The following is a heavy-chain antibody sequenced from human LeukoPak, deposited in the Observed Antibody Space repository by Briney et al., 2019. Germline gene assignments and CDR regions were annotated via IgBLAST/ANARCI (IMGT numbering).Heavy chain of an antibody. CDR2: IYTSGST. CDR3: AREYYYDSSGPGANWFDP. CDR1: GGSISSGSYY. D-gene: IGHD3-22*01. J-gene: IGHJ5*02. Sequence: SETLSLTCTVSGGSISSGSYYWSWIRQPAGKGLEWIGRIYTSGSTNYNPSLKSRVTISVDTSKNQFSLKLSSVTAADTAVYYCAREYYYDSSGPGANWFDPWGQGTLVTVSS. V-gene: IGHV4-61*02.